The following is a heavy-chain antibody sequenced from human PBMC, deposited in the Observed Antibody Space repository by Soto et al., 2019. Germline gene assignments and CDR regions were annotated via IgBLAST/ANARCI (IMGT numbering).Heavy chain of an antibody. J-gene: IGHJ5*02. CDR1: GYTFTSYG. CDR2: ISAYNGNT. CDR3: ARDYGGEDYLQTNWFDP. Sequence: QVQLVQSGAEVKKPGASVKVSCKASGYTFTSYGISWVRQAPGQGLEWMGWISAYNGNTNYAQKLQGRVTMTTDTSTSTAYMELRSLRSNDTAVYYCARDYGGEDYLQTNWFDPWGQGTLVTVSS. D-gene: IGHD3-10*02. V-gene: IGHV1-18*01.